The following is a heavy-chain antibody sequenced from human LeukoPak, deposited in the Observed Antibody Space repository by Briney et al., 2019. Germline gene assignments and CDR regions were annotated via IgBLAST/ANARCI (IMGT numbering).Heavy chain of an antibody. V-gene: IGHV4-59*11. CDR2: IYSSGTT. CDR1: GGSISSHY. D-gene: IGHD4-17*01. Sequence: SETLSLTCTVSGGSISSHYWSWIRQPPGRGLEWIGYIYSSGTTNYNPSLKSRVTISVDTSKNQFSLKLNSVTAADTAVYYCARASFGDYSAEYLHHWGQGTLVTVSS. J-gene: IGHJ1*01. CDR3: ARASFGDYSAEYLHH.